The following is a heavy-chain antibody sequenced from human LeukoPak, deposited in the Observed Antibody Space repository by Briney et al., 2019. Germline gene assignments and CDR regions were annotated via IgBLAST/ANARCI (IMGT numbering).Heavy chain of an antibody. CDR2: ISGSGGST. D-gene: IGHD2-2*01. J-gene: IGHJ3*02. V-gene: IGHV3-23*01. Sequence: GGSLRLSCAASGFTFSSYAMSWVRQAPGKGLEWVSAISGSGGSTYYADSVKGRFTISRDNSKNTLYLQMNSLRAEDTAVYYCAVDLIVVVPAAILGNAFDIWGQGTMVTVSS. CDR1: GFTFSSYA. CDR3: AVDLIVVVPAAILGNAFDI.